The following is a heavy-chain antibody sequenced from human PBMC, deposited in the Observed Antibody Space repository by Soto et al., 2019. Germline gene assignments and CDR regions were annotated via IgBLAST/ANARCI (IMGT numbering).Heavy chain of an antibody. D-gene: IGHD2-2*02. J-gene: IGHJ5*02. CDR2: ISSSSSYT. CDR3: ARVTDIVVVPAAIREAWFDP. V-gene: IGHV3-11*06. CDR1: GFTFSDCY. Sequence: GGSLRLSCAASGFTFSDCYMSWIRQAPGKGLEWVSYISSSSSYTNYADSVKGRFTISRDNAKNSLYLQMNSLRAEDTAVYYCARVTDIVVVPAAIREAWFDPWGQGTLVTVSS.